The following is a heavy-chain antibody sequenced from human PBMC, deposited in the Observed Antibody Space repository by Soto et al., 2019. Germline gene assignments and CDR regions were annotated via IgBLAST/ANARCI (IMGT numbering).Heavy chain of an antibody. V-gene: IGHV3-74*01. CDR2: INSDGSST. Sequence: EVQLVESGGGLVQPGGSLRLSCAASGFTFSSYWMHWVRQAPGKGLVWVSRINSDGSSTSYADSVKGRFTIYRDNAKNVLYVQMNSLRAEDTAVYYCARAVDYCSGGSCYSRYYMDVWGKGTTVTVSS. CDR3: ARAVDYCSGGSCYSRYYMDV. J-gene: IGHJ6*03. CDR1: GFTFSSYW. D-gene: IGHD2-15*01.